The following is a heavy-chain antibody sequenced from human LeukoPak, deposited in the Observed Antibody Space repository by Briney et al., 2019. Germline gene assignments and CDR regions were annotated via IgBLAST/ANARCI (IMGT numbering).Heavy chain of an antibody. CDR1: GFTFSCYW. CDR2: IKQDGSEK. D-gene: IGHD3-9*01. CDR3: ARDRVLRYFDLFDY. Sequence: GGSLRLSCAASGFTFSCYWMSWVRQAPGKGLEWVANIKQDGSEKYYVDSVKGRFTISRDNAKNSLYLQMNSLRAEDTAVYYCARDRVLRYFDLFDYWGQGTLVTVSS. V-gene: IGHV3-7*03. J-gene: IGHJ4*02.